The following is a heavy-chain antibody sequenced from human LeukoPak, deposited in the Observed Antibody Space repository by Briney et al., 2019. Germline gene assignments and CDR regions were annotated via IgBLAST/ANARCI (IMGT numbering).Heavy chain of an antibody. CDR2: INYNGEIT. D-gene: IGHD4/OR15-4a*01. CDR1: GGSFSGYL. Sequence: PSETLSLTCTVSGGSFSGYLWSWLRQSPGKGLVWIGEINYNGEITNYNPSLKSRLTMSVDTSKNQFSLKLTSVTAADTAVYYCTRSGLTGMRKYARADYYYYGMDVWGQGTAVTVSS. V-gene: IGHV4-34*01. CDR3: TRSGLTGMRKYARADYYYYGMDV. J-gene: IGHJ6*02.